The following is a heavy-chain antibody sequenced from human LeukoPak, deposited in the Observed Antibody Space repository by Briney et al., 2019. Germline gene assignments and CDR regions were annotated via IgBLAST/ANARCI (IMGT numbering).Heavy chain of an antibody. V-gene: IGHV4-61*02. CDR2: IYTSGST. J-gene: IGHJ6*03. Sequence: SETLSLTCTVTGGSISSGSYYWSWIRQPAGKGLEWIGRIYTSGSTNYNPSLKSRVTISVDTSKNQFSLKLSSVTAADTAVYYCAQNYYYGSGSYYNYYYYYMDVWGKGTTVTISS. CDR3: AQNYYYGSGSYYNYYYYYMDV. D-gene: IGHD3-10*01. CDR1: GGSISSGSYY.